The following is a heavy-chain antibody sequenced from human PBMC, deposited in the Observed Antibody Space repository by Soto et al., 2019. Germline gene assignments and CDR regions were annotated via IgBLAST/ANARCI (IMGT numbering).Heavy chain of an antibody. J-gene: IGHJ4*02. Sequence: PGGSLRLSCAASGFTFNNYALTWVRQAPGQGLEWVSTISVSGGTTHYSDSVKGRFTISRDNSKKTVYLQMHGLRADDTAVYYCAKGLYYYDSSGYRYWGQGTLVTVSS. CDR3: AKGLYYYDSSGYRY. V-gene: IGHV3-23*01. CDR2: ISVSGGTT. CDR1: GFTFNNYA. D-gene: IGHD3-22*01.